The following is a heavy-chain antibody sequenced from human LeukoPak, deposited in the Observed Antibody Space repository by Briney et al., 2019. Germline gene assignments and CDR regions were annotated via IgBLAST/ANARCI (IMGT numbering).Heavy chain of an antibody. D-gene: IGHD3-3*01. J-gene: IGHJ4*02. V-gene: IGHV3-21*01. Sequence: GGSLRLSCAASGFTFSSYSMNWVRQAPGKGLEWVSSISSSSSYIYYADSVKGRFTISRDNAKNSLYLQMNSLRAEDTAVYYCARENYDFWSGYTQPYYFDYWGQGTLVTDSS. CDR2: ISSSSSYI. CDR1: GFTFSSYS. CDR3: ARENYDFWSGYTQPYYFDY.